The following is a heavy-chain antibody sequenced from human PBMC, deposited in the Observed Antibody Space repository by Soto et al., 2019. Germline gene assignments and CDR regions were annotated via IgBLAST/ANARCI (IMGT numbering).Heavy chain of an antibody. D-gene: IGHD1-26*01. CDR3: ASSASPDAY. V-gene: IGHV3-48*01. CDR2: INSGSTSV. CDR1: GFTFNSYS. J-gene: IGHJ4*02. Sequence: EVQRVESGGGLVQPGGSLRLSCVASGFTFNSYSMNWVRQAPGKGLEWISYINSGSTSVFYADSVKGRFTISRDNAKNSLDLQMNSLRAEDTAVYYCASSASPDAYWGQGTLVTVSS.